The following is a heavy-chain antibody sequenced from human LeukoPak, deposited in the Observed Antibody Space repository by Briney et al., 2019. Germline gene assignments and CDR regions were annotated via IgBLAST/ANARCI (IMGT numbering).Heavy chain of an antibody. Sequence: ASVKVSCKAPGYTLSTYGISWVRQAPGQGLEWMGWISAYNGRTTYAQNLQGRVTMTTDTSTSTAYMEVRSLTSDDTAVYYCARDGYATGEPHYGLDVWGQGTTVTVSS. D-gene: IGHD7-27*01. J-gene: IGHJ6*02. V-gene: IGHV1-18*01. CDR2: ISAYNGRT. CDR1: GYTLSTYG. CDR3: ARDGYATGEPHYGLDV.